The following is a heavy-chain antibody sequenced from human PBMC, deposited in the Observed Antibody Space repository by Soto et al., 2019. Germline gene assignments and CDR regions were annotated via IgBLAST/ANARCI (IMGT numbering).Heavy chain of an antibody. V-gene: IGHV3-23*01. CDR1: GFTFSSYA. CDR3: ANEAGNGWYFKASDY. Sequence: EVQLLESGGGLVQPGGSLRLSWAASGFTFSSYAMSWVRQAPGKGLEWVSAISGSGGSAYYADSVKGRFTSSRDHSKNTRYLQTNSLRAEATAVYYCANEAGNGWYFKASDYCGQGTLVTVSS. J-gene: IGHJ4*02. D-gene: IGHD6-19*01. CDR2: ISGSGGSA.